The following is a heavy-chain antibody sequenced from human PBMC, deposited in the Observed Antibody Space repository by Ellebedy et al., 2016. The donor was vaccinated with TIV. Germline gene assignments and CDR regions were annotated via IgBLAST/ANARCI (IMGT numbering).Heavy chain of an antibody. V-gene: IGHV1-3*01. CDR2: INAGNGNT. J-gene: IGHJ3*02. Sequence: ASVKVSXXASGGTFSSYAISWVRQAPGQRLEWMGWINAGNGNTKYSQKFQGRVTITRDTSASTAYMELSSLRSEDTAVYYCARGNIGYLDAFDIWGQGTMVTVSS. CDR3: ARGNIGYLDAFDI. D-gene: IGHD5-12*01. CDR1: GGTFSSYA.